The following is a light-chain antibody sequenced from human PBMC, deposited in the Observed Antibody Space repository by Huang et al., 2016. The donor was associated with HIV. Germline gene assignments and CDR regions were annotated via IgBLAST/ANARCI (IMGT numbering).Light chain of an antibody. V-gene: IGKV2-28*01. Sequence: DIVMTQSPLSLPVTPGEPASISCRSSQSLLHSNGYNYLDWYLQKPGQSPQLLIYLGSNRSSGVPDRCSGSGSGTDFTLKISRVEAEDVGVYFCMQALQSPGFGQGTKVEIE. CDR1: QSLLHSNGYNY. J-gene: IGKJ1*01. CDR3: MQALQSPG. CDR2: LGS.